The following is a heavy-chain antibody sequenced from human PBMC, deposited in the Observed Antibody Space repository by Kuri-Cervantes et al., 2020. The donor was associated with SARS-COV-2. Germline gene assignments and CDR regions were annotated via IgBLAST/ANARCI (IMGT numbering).Heavy chain of an antibody. CDR1: GGSISSSSYY. Sequence: SETLSLTCTVSGGSISSSSYYWGWIRQPPGKGLEWIGSIYYSGSTYYNPSLKSRVTISVDTSKNQSSLKLSSVTAADTAVYYCARDKLWFGELTNWFDPWGQGTLVTVSS. J-gene: IGHJ5*02. CDR3: ARDKLWFGELTNWFDP. CDR2: IYYSGST. V-gene: IGHV4-39*02. D-gene: IGHD3-10*01.